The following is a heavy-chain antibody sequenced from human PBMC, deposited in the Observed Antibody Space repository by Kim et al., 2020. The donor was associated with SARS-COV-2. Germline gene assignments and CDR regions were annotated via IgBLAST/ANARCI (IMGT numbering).Heavy chain of an antibody. D-gene: IGHD4-17*01. CDR1: GFTFSDYY. CDR2: ISSSGSTI. Sequence: GGSLRLSCAASGFTFSDYYMSWIRQAPGKGLEWVSYISSSGSTIYYADSLKGRFTISRDNAKNSLYLQMNSLRAEDTAVYYCAREDYGDYVGSYYYGMDVWGQGTTVTVSS. CDR3: AREDYGDYVGSYYYGMDV. V-gene: IGHV3-11*01. J-gene: IGHJ6*02.